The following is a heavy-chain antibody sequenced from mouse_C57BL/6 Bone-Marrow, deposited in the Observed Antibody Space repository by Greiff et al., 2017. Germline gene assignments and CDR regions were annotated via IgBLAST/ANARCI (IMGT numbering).Heavy chain of an antibody. CDR3: ARVGFNTTVFDY. CDR2: IHPNSGST. D-gene: IGHD1-1*01. CDR1: GYTFTSYW. Sequence: QVQLQQPGAELVKPGASVKLSCKASGYTFTSYWMHWVKQRPGQGLEWIGMIHPNSGSTNYNEKFKSKATLTVDKSSSTAYMQLSSLTSEDSAVYYCARVGFNTTVFDYWGQGTTLTVS. V-gene: IGHV1-64*01. J-gene: IGHJ2*01.